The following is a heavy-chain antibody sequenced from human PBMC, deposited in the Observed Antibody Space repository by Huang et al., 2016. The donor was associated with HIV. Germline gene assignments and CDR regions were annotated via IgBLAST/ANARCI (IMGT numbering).Heavy chain of an antibody. CDR3: ARGRGTSWSFFDT. D-gene: IGHD2-2*01. J-gene: IGHJ5*02. CDR1: GDSLSGFF. Sequence: QVRLDQWGAGLLKPSETLTLTCAVYGDSLSGFFWSWIRQSPGRGLEWIGEIKQSGRTNYNPSLKSRVTIAIDTAKKKFSLKLKSVTADDTSTYYCARGRGTSWSFFDTWGQGSFVTVSS. CDR2: IKQSGRT. V-gene: IGHV4-34*01.